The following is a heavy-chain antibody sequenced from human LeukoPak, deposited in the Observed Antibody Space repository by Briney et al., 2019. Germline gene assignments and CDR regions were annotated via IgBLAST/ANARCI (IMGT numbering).Heavy chain of an antibody. Sequence: KPSETLSLTCTVSGGSISSSSYYWGWIRQPPGKGLEWIGSIYYSGSTYYNPSLKSRVTISEDTSKNQFSLKLSSVTAADTAVYYCARQKGYSSGCYFDYWGQGTLVTVSS. V-gene: IGHV4-39*01. CDR3: ARQKGYSSGCYFDY. D-gene: IGHD6-19*01. CDR2: IYYSGST. J-gene: IGHJ4*02. CDR1: GGSISSSSYY.